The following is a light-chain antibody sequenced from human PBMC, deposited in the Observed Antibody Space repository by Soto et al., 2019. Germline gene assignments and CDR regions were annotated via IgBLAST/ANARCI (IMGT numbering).Light chain of an antibody. CDR2: GAS. CDR3: QQYCSSPYT. CDR1: QSVSSSY. Sequence: EIVLTQSPGTLSLSPGERATLSCRASQSVSSSYLAWYQQKPGQAPRLLIYGASSRATSIPDRFSGSGSGTDFPLTISRLEHEDFAVYCCQQYCSSPYTFGQGTKLEIK. J-gene: IGKJ2*01. V-gene: IGKV3-20*01.